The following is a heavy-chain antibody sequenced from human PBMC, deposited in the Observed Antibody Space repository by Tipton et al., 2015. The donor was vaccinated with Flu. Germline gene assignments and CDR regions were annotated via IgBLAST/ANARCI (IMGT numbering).Heavy chain of an antibody. CDR2: IYHSGST. CDR3: ARRKTVTTRLTYFDY. V-gene: IGHV4-4*02. CDR1: GGSISSSNW. D-gene: IGHD4-17*01. Sequence: GSLRLSCAVSGGSISSSNWWSWVRQPPGKGLEWIGEIYHSGSTNYNPSLKSRVTISVDKSKNQFSLKLSSVTAADTAVYYCARRKTVTTRLTYFDYWGQGTLVTVSS. J-gene: IGHJ4*02.